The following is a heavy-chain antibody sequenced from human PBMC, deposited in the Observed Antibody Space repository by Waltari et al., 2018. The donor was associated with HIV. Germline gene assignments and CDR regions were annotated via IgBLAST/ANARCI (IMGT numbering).Heavy chain of an antibody. CDR1: GFTFSSDW. V-gene: IGHV3-7*03. Sequence: EVQLVESGAGLVQPGASLRVSCATSGFTFSSDWMTCDRQAPGKGLEWVADIKQDGSEKYYVASVKGRFTISRDNAKNSLFLQMSSLRAEDTAVFYCAREIVRSEFWSGASRYFDYWGQGILVTVSS. J-gene: IGHJ4*02. CDR3: AREIVRSEFWSGASRYFDY. CDR2: IKQDGSEK. D-gene: IGHD3-3*01.